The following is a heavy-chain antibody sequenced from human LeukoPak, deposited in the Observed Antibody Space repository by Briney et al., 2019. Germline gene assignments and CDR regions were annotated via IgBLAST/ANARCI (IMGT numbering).Heavy chain of an antibody. Sequence: SETLSLTCAVYGGSFSGYYWSWIRQPPGKGPEWIGEINHSGSTNYNPSLKSRVTISVDTSKNQFSLKLSSVTAADTAVYYCARDYLPGYSSATGRRGIGYWGQGTLVTVSS. CDR1: GGSFSGYY. CDR2: INHSGST. J-gene: IGHJ4*02. CDR3: ARDYLPGYSSATGRRGIGY. D-gene: IGHD6-19*01. V-gene: IGHV4-34*01.